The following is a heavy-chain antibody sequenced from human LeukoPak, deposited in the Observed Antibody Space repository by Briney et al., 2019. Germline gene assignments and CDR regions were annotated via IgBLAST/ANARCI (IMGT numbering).Heavy chain of an antibody. J-gene: IGHJ4*02. CDR2: ISGSGGST. CDR3: AKDARYSGYGGLDY. CDR1: GFTFSSFA. D-gene: IGHD5-12*01. Sequence: GGSLRLSCAASGFTFSSFAMSWVRQAPGKGLEWVSGISGSGGSTYYADSVKGRFTISRGNSKNTLYLQTNSPRAEDTAVYYCAKDARYSGYGGLDYWGQRTLVTVSS. V-gene: IGHV3-23*01.